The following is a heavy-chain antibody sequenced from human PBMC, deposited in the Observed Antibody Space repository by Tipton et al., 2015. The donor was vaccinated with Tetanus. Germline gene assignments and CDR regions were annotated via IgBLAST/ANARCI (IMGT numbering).Heavy chain of an antibody. J-gene: IGHJ2*01. V-gene: IGHV4-31*03. CDR2: IYHRGST. CDR3: ARDPTVLRFLEWLPDWYFAL. CDR1: GGSISGSNYF. D-gene: IGHD3-3*01. Sequence: TLSLTCSVSGGSISGSNYFWNWIRQHPGKGLEWIGNIYHRGSTYYNPSLKSRVTISVDTSKNQFSLKLSSVTAADTAVYYCARDPTVLRFLEWLPDWYFALWGRGTLVTVSS.